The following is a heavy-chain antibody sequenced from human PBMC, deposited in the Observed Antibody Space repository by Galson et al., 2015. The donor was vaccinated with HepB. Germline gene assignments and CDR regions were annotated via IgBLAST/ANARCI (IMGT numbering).Heavy chain of an antibody. CDR3: AKDPGFSGYYPLDY. CDR2: ISGSGGST. CDR1: GFTFSSYA. J-gene: IGHJ4*02. Sequence: SLRLSCAASGFTFSSYAVSWVRQAPGKGLEWVSAISGSGGSTYYADSVKGRFTISRDNSKNTLYLQMNSLRAEDTAVYYCAKDPGFSGYYPLDYWGQGTLVTVSS. V-gene: IGHV3-23*01. D-gene: IGHD3-22*01.